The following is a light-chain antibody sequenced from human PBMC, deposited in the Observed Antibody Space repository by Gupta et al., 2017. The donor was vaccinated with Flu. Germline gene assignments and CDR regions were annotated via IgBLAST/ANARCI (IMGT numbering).Light chain of an antibody. CDR3: QQYNNWPRT. J-gene: IGKJ1*01. Sequence: ETVMTQSPATLSVSPGERATLSCRASQSVSTSLAWYQQIPGQAPRLLIYEASTRATGIPARFSGSGSGTEFTLTISSLQSEDFAIYYCQQYNNWPRTFGQGTKVEIK. V-gene: IGKV3-15*01. CDR2: EAS. CDR1: QSVSTS.